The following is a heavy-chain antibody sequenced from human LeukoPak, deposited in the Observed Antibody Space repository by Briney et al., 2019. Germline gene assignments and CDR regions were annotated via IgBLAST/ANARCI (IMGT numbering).Heavy chain of an antibody. D-gene: IGHD5/OR15-5a*01. Sequence: ASVKVSCKASGYTFTSHGISWVRQAPGQGLEWMGWTSTYNGQTYYTQKSQGRVIMTTDTSRSTVYLEVRSLRSDDTAVYYCARTGVSGTLLFFHYFDPWGQGTLVTVSS. CDR1: GYTFTSHG. J-gene: IGHJ5*02. V-gene: IGHV1-18*01. CDR2: TSTYNGQT. CDR3: ARTGVSGTLLFFHYFDP.